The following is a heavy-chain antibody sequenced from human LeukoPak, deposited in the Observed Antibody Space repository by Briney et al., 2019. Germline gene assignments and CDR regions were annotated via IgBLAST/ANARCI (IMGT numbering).Heavy chain of an antibody. Sequence: GVSLRLSCAASGVIFSNYWIHWVRQAPGKGLVWVSRINRDGSSTSYADSVKGRFTISRDNAKNTLYLQMNSLRAEDTAVYYCARGGGYSYGSFDYWGQGTLVTVSS. CDR3: ARGGGYSYGSFDY. V-gene: IGHV3-74*01. J-gene: IGHJ4*02. CDR1: GVIFSNYW. D-gene: IGHD5-18*01. CDR2: INRDGSST.